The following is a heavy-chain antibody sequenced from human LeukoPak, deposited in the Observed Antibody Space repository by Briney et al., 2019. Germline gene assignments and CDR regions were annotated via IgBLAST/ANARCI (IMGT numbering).Heavy chain of an antibody. CDR2: IKQDGSEK. D-gene: IGHD6-13*01. Sequence: GGSLRLSCAASGFTFSSYWMSWVRQAPGKGLEWVANIKQDGSEKYYVDSVKGRFTISRDNAKNSLYLQVNSLRAEDTAVYYCARGAAAGTGPSWFDPWGQGTLVTASS. CDR1: GFTFSSYW. J-gene: IGHJ5*02. CDR3: ARGAAAGTGPSWFDP. V-gene: IGHV3-7*01.